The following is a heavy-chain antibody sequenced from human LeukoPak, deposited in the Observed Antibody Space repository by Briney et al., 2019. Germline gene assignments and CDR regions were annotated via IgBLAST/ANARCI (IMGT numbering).Heavy chain of an antibody. D-gene: IGHD6-25*01. CDR2: IYGDASKT. CDR1: GFTFTTYT. CDR3: AKDRVPDSGWNFDM. Sequence: GGSLRLSRAASGFTFTTYTISWVRQAPGKGLEWVSSIYGDASKTFYADSVRGRFTISRDSSKSMVYLQMNGLRVDDTALYYCAKDRVPDSGWNFDMWGQGTMVIVSA. J-gene: IGHJ3*02. V-gene: IGHV3-23*01.